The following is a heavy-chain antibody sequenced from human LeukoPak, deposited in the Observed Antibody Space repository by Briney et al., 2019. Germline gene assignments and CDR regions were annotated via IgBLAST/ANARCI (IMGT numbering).Heavy chain of an antibody. CDR2: INHSGST. Sequence: SETLSLTCAVYGGSFSGYYWSWIRQPPGKGLEWIGEINHSGSTNYNPSLKSRVTISVDTSKNQFSLKLSSVTAADTAVYYCARGGRGRYYDSSGYVDYWGQGTLVTVSS. CDR1: GGSFSGYY. D-gene: IGHD3-22*01. V-gene: IGHV4-34*01. J-gene: IGHJ4*02. CDR3: ARGGRGRYYDSSGYVDY.